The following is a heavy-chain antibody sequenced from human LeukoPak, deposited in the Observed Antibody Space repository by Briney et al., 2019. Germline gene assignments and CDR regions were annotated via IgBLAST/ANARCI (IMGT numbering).Heavy chain of an antibody. CDR1: GVSITGYY. V-gene: IGHV4-34*10. Sequence: PSETLCLSRGVHGVSITGYYWSWIRQSPREALEWIGEIDPSGYTIYNPSLKSRVTMSVDTAKKQLSLSLTSLTAADTAIYYCARIRCGQTQHRCYNYWGRGALVTVSS. D-gene: IGHD3-16*02. CDR3: ARIRCGQTQHRCYNY. CDR2: IDPSGYT. J-gene: IGHJ4*02.